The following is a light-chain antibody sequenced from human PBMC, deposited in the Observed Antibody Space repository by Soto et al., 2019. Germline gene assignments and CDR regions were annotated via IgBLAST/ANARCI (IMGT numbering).Light chain of an antibody. Sequence: EIVLTQSPGTLSLSPGERATLSCRASQSITTSFLAWYQQKPGQAPRLLIYRASTRVTGIPDRFSGSGSGTDFTLTISRLEPEDFAVYYCQQYRGSSPSYTFGQGTNVEIK. CDR1: QSITTSF. V-gene: IGKV3-20*01. CDR2: RAS. CDR3: QQYRGSSPSYT. J-gene: IGKJ2*01.